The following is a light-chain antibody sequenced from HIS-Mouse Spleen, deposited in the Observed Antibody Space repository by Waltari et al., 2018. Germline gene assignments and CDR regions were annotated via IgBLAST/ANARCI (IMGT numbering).Light chain of an antibody. CDR3: AAWDDSLSGPWV. Sequence: QSVLTQPPSASGTPGPRVTISCSGRSSTIGRHYDYWYQQHPGTAPKLLIYRNNQRPSGVPDRFSGSKSGTSASLAISGLRSEDEADYYCAAWDDSLSGPWVFGGGTKLTVL. CDR2: RNN. CDR1: SSTIGRHY. J-gene: IGLJ3*02. V-gene: IGLV1-47*01.